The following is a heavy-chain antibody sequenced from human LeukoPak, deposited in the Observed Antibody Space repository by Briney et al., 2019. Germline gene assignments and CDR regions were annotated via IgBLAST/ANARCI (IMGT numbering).Heavy chain of an antibody. V-gene: IGHV4-59*01. CDR2: IYYSGST. CDR1: GGSISSYY. D-gene: IGHD3-22*01. CDR3: ARGVVVITPDYYYYYGMDV. Sequence: SETLSLTCTVSGGSISSYYWSWIRQPPGKGLEWIGYIYYSGSTNYNPSLKSRVTISVDTSKNQFSLKLSSVTAADPAVYYCARGVVVITPDYYYYYGMDVWGQGTTVTVSS. J-gene: IGHJ6*02.